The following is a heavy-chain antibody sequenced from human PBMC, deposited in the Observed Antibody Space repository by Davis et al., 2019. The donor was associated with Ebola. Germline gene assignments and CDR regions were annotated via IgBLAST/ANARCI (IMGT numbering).Heavy chain of an antibody. CDR3: ARDVVAGLGWFDP. CDR1: GFTFDDYS. CDR2: ISWNSGSI. D-gene: IGHD3/OR15-3a*01. Sequence: SLKISCAASGFTFDDYSIHWVRQAPGKGLEWVSGISWNSGSIGYADSVKGRFTISRDNAKNSLYLQMNSLRAEDTAVYYCARDVVAGLGWFDPWGQGTLVTVSS. J-gene: IGHJ5*02. V-gene: IGHV3-9*01.